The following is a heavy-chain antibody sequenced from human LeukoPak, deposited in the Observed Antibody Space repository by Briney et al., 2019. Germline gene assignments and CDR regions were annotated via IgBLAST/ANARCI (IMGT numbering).Heavy chain of an antibody. Sequence: SETLSLTCAVYGGSLSAYYWGWIRQPPGKGLQWIGSIYYSGSTYYNPSLKSRVTISVDTSKNQFSLKLNSVTAADTAVYYCARNKYYYGSGNYGVPNWFDPWGQGTLVTVSS. CDR1: GGSLSAYY. J-gene: IGHJ5*02. V-gene: IGHV4-39*01. CDR3: ARNKYYYGSGNYGVPNWFDP. D-gene: IGHD3-10*01. CDR2: IYYSGST.